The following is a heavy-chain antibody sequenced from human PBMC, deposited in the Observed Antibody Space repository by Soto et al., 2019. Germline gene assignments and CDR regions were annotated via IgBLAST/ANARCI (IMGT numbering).Heavy chain of an antibody. CDR1: GGSISSGGFY. CDR3: ARDPAP. Sequence: QEQLQESGPGLVKPSQTLSLTCTVSGGSISSGGFYWSWIRRHPGKGLELIGFIYNSGSTYYSPSLKSRVTISADTSKNQCALKLSSVTAADTAVYYCARDPAPWGQGNLVTVSS. V-gene: IGHV4-31*03. J-gene: IGHJ5*02. CDR2: IYNSGST.